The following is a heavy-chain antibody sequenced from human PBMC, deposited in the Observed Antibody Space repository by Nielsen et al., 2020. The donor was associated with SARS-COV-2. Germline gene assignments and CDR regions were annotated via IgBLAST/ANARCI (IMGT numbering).Heavy chain of an antibody. CDR2: IYYSGST. J-gene: IGHJ6*02. V-gene: IGHV4-39*07. CDR3: ARYRDGRTRYGMDV. CDR1: GGSISSSSYY. D-gene: IGHD3-10*01. Sequence: SETLSLTCTVSGGSISSSSYYWGWIRQPPGKGLEWIGSIYYSGSTYYNPSLKSRVTISVDTSKNQFSLKLSSVTAADTAVHYCARYRDGRTRYGMDVWGRGTTVTV.